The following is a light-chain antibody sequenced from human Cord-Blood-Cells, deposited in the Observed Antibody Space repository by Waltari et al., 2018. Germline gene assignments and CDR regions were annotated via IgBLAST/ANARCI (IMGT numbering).Light chain of an antibody. V-gene: IGLV2-23*03. CDR2: EGS. Sequence: QSALTQPASVSGSPGQSITISCTGTSSDVGSYNLVSWYQQHPGKAPKLMIYEGSKRPSGVSNPFSGSKSGNTASLTSSGLQAEDEADYYCFSNAGSSTFHVFGAGTKLTVL. CDR3: FSNAGSSTFHV. CDR1: SSDVGSYNL. J-gene: IGLJ1*01.